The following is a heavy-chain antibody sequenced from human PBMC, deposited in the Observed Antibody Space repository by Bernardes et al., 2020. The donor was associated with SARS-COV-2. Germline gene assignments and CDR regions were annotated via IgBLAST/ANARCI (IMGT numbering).Heavy chain of an antibody. CDR2: IYYSGST. Sequence: SETLSLTCTVSGGSISSYYWSWIRQPPGKGLEWIGYIYYSGSTNYNPSLKSRVTISVDTSKNQFSLKLSSVTAADTAVYYCARRVPSTYSSGQFDPWGQGTLVTVSS. D-gene: IGHD6-19*01. J-gene: IGHJ5*02. CDR1: GGSISSYY. CDR3: ARRVPSTYSSGQFDP. V-gene: IGHV4-59*08.